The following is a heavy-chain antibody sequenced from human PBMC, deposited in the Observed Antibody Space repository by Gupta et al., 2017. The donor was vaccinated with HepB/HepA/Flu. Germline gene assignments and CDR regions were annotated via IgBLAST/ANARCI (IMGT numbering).Heavy chain of an antibody. CDR1: GYTFTGYY. J-gene: IGHJ6*03. V-gene: IGHV1-2*02. Sequence: QVQLVQSGAEVKKPGASVKVSCKASGYTFTGYYMHWVRQAPGQGLEWMGWINPNSGGTNYAQKFQGRVTMTRDTSISTAYMELSRRRSDDTAVYYCARDFLPYCGVDCHTYYYYYMDVWGKGTTVTVSS. D-gene: IGHD2-21*01. CDR3: ARDFLPYCGVDCHTYYYYYMDV. CDR2: INPNSGGT.